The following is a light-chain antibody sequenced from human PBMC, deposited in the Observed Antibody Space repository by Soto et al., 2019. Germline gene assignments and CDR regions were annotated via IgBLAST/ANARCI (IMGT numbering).Light chain of an antibody. Sequence: AIQLTQSPSSLSASVGDRVTITCRASQGISSAVAWYQQKPGKAPKLLIYEASSLESGVPSRFSGSGSGTEFTLTINSLQPDDFATYYCQQYHIYSGTFGQGTKVDIK. CDR1: QGISSA. CDR2: EAS. J-gene: IGKJ1*01. V-gene: IGKV1-13*02. CDR3: QQYHIYSGT.